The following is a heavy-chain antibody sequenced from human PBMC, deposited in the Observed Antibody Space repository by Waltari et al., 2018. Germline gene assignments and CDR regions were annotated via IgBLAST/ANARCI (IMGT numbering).Heavy chain of an antibody. Sequence: QVQLQQWGAGLLKPSEPLSLTCAVYGGSFSGYYWSWTRQPPGKGLEWLGEINHSGSTNYNPSLKSRVTISVDTSKNQFSLKLSSVTAADTAVYYCARGKSGGGGYSYGYYYYGMDVWGQGTTVTVSS. CDR3: ARGKSGGGGYSYGYYYYGMDV. CDR1: GGSFSGYY. CDR2: INHSGST. D-gene: IGHD5-18*01. V-gene: IGHV4-34*01. J-gene: IGHJ6*02.